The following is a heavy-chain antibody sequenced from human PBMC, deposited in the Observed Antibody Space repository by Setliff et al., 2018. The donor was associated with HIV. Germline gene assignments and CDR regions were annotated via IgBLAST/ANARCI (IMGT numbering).Heavy chain of an antibody. V-gene: IGHV3-49*04. CDR3: ARPRVVVTPFDAFDI. Sequence: GVLRLSCAASGFTFGDYAMSWVRQAPGKGLEWVGFIRSEAYGGTAEYAASVKGRFSISRDDSKSIAYLQMNSLKTEDIAVYFCARPRVVVTPFDAFDIWGQGTMVTVSS. CDR2: IRSEAYGGTA. D-gene: IGHD3-22*01. J-gene: IGHJ3*02. CDR1: GFTFGDYA.